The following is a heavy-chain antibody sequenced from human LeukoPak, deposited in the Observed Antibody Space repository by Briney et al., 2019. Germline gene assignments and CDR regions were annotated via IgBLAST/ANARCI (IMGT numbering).Heavy chain of an antibody. D-gene: IGHD5-18*01. J-gene: IGHJ3*01. V-gene: IGHV1-2*06. CDR2: ITPNNGGT. CDR1: GYTFTGYY. CDR3: ASGEDTGV. Sequence: ASVKVSCKASGYTFTGYYMHWVRQAPGQGLEWMGRITPNNGGTNSAQKFQGRVTMTRDTSISTVYMELSRLRSDDTAVYYCASGEDTGVWGQGTMVTVSS.